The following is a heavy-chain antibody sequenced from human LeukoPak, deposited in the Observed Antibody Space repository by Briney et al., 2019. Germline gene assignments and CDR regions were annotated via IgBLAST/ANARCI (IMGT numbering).Heavy chain of an antibody. D-gene: IGHD1-26*01. Sequence: GASVKVSCKASGGTFSSYAISWVRQAPGQGLEWMGGIIPIFGTANYAQKFQGRVTITADKSTSTAYMELSSLRSEDTAVYYCASTYSGSYLYYFDYWGQGTLVTVSS. CDR2: IIPIFGTA. CDR1: GGTFSSYA. V-gene: IGHV1-69*06. J-gene: IGHJ4*02. CDR3: ASTYSGSYLYYFDY.